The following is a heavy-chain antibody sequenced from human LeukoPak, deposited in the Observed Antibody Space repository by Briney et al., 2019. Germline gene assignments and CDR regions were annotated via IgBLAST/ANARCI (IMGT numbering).Heavy chain of an antibody. CDR3: AKDRKYSDFWYYFDY. D-gene: IGHD3-3*01. V-gene: IGHV3-74*01. Sequence: GGSLRLSCAASGFTFSSYWMHWVRQAPGKGLVWVSRINSDGSSTSYADSVKGRFTISRDNAKNTLYLQMNSLRAEDTAVYYCAKDRKYSDFWYYFDYWGQGTLVTVSS. J-gene: IGHJ4*02. CDR2: INSDGSST. CDR1: GFTFSSYW.